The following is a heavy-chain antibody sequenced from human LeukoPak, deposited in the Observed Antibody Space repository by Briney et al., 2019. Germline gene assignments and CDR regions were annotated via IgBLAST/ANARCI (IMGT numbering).Heavy chain of an antibody. V-gene: IGHV1-69*01. CDR1: GGTFSNYA. J-gene: IGHJ4*02. CDR2: IIPISGTA. CDR3: ATYCSSTSCYIWGYYFDY. Sequence: SVKVSCKASGGTFSNYAISWVRQAPGQGLEWMGGIIPISGTANYAQKLQDRVTITADASTSTAYMELSSLRSEDTAVYYCATYCSSTSCYIWGYYFDYWGQGTLVTVSS. D-gene: IGHD2-2*01.